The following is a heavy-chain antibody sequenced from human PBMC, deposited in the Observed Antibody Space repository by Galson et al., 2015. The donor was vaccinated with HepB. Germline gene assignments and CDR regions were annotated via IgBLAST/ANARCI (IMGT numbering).Heavy chain of an antibody. CDR2: IHPGDSDI. CDR3: ARVNTTGHSFYHMDV. Sequence: QSGAEVKKPGESLKISCKGSGYSFTNYWIAWVRQMPGKGLEWMGIIHPGDSDIRHRPSFQGQVTIPVDKSLTTAYLQWKSLKASDSAMYYCARVNTTGHSFYHMDVWGTGTTVTVS. V-gene: IGHV5-51*01. J-gene: IGHJ6*03. D-gene: IGHD5-18*01. CDR1: GYSFTNYW.